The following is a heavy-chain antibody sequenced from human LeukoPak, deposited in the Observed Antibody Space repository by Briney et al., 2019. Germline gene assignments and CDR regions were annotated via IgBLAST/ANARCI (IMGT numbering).Heavy chain of an antibody. Sequence: ASETLSLTCAVYGGSFSGYYWSWIRQPPGKGLEWIGSIYYSGSTYYNPSLKSRVTISVDTSKNQFSLKLSSVTAADTAVYYCARSGWDSWSGYYDYWGQGTLVTVSS. D-gene: IGHD3-3*01. J-gene: IGHJ4*02. CDR1: GGSFSGYY. CDR2: IYYSGST. CDR3: ARSGWDSWSGYYDY. V-gene: IGHV4-34*01.